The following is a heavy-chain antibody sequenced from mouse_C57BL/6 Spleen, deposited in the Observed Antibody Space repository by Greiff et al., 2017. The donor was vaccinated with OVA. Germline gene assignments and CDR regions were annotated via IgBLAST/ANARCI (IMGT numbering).Heavy chain of an antibody. V-gene: IGHV1-22*01. D-gene: IGHD2-3*01. CDR1: GYTFTDYN. Sequence: VQLQQSGPELVKPGASVKMTCKASGYTFTDYNMHWVKQSHGKSLEWIGYINPNNGGTSYNQKFKGKATLTVNKSSSTAYMELRSLTSEDSAVYYCAREVDGYYDYFDYWGQGTTLTVSS. J-gene: IGHJ2*01. CDR3: AREVDGYYDYFDY. CDR2: INPNNGGT.